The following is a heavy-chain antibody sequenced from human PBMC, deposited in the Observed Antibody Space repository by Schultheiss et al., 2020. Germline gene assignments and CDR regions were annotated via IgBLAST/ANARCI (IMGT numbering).Heavy chain of an antibody. V-gene: IGHV4-4*02. CDR3: ASPAADI. Sequence: AETLSLTCAVSGGSISSSNWWSWVRQPPGKGLEWIGEINHSGSTNYNPSLKSRVTISVDTSKNQFSLKLSSVTAADTAVYYCASPAADIWGQGTMVTVSS. CDR1: GGSISSSNW. J-gene: IGHJ3*02. CDR2: INHSGST.